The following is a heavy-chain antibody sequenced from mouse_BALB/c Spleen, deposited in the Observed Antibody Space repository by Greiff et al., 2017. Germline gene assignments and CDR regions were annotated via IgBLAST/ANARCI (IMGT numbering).Heavy chain of an antibody. J-gene: IGHJ2*01. CDR1: GYSFTGYF. V-gene: IGHV1-20*02. Sequence: EVQLQQSGPELVKPGASVKISCKASGYSFTGYFMNWVMQSHGKSLEWIGRINPYNGDTFYNQKFKGKATLTVDKSSSTAHMELRSLASEDSAVYYGASDGSLFDYWGQGTTLTVSA. CDR3: ASDGSLFDY. D-gene: IGHD1-1*01. CDR2: INPYNGDT.